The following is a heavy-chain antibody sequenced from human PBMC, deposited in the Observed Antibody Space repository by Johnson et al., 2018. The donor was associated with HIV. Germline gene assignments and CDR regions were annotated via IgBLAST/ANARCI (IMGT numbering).Heavy chain of an antibody. CDR1: AFTVSSNH. V-gene: IGHV3-66*01. Sequence: VQLVESGGGVVQPGRSLRLSCIVSAFTVSSNHMTWVRQAPGKGLEWVSVIHSGGSTNDADSVKGRFTISRDNFKNTLYLQMNSLRVEDTALYYCANTFWSGYTATGVGGFDIWGQGTMVTVSS. J-gene: IGHJ3*02. CDR2: IHSGGST. D-gene: IGHD3-3*01. CDR3: ANTFWSGYTATGVGGFDI.